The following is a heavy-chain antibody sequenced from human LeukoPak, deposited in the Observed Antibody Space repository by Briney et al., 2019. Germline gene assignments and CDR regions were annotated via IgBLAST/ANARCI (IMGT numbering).Heavy chain of an antibody. CDR3: AKDLGYFDE. J-gene: IGHJ4*02. D-gene: IGHD7-27*01. CDR2: IRYDGSSE. V-gene: IGHV3-30*02. CDR1: GFIFRHFG. Sequence: GGSLRLSCAASGFIFRHFGMHWVRQAPGKGLDWVAFIRYDGSSEYYADSVKGRFTISRDNSKNTLFLQMNSLRGEDTAVYFCAKDLGYFDEWGQGTLVTVSS.